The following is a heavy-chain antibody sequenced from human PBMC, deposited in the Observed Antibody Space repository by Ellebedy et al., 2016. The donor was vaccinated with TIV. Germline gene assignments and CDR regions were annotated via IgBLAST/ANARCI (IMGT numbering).Heavy chain of an antibody. CDR3: ASPRSRTYGGNYYYYYGMDV. J-gene: IGHJ6*02. D-gene: IGHD4-23*01. CDR1: GGTFSSYA. CDR2: IIPIFGTA. Sequence: SVKVSXKASGGTFSSYAISWVRQAPGQGLEWMGGIIPIFGTANYAQKFQGRVTITADESTSTAYMELSSLRSEDTAVYYCASPRSRTYGGNYYYYYGMDVWGQGTTVTVSS. V-gene: IGHV1-69*13.